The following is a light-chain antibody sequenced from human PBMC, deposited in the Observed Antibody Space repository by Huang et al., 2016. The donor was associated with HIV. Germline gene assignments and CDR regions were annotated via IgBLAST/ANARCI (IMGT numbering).Light chain of an antibody. V-gene: IGKV2-28*01. CDR2: MAS. Sequence: DIVMTQSPLSLPVTPGEPASISCRASQSLVHDNGYSYVDWYLQKPGQSPQVLVYMASVRAPGIPDRFSGGGSGTNFTLEINRVDAEDVGTYYCMQSLQSLTFGGGTRLEIK. J-gene: IGKJ4*01. CDR1: QSLVHDNGYSY. CDR3: MQSLQSLT.